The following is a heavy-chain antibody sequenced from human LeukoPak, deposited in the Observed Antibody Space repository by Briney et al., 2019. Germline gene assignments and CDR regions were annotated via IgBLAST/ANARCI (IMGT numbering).Heavy chain of an antibody. CDR3: ARDIVVVPAAIRGIDAFDI. CDR1: GYTFTSYG. V-gene: IGHV1-18*01. Sequence: ASVKVSCKASGYTFTSYGISWVRQAPGQGLEWMGWISAYNGNTNYAQKLQGRVTMTTDTSTSTAYMELRSLRSDDTAVYYCARDIVVVPAAIRGIDAFDIWGQGTMVTVSS. CDR2: ISAYNGNT. J-gene: IGHJ3*02. D-gene: IGHD2-2*02.